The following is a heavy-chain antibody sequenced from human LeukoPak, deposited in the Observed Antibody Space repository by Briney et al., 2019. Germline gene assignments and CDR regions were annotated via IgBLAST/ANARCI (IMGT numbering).Heavy chain of an antibody. V-gene: IGHV3-21*01. Sequence: GGSLRLSCAASGFTFSSCSMNWVRQAPGKGLEWVSSISSSSSYIYYADSVKGRFTISRDNAKNSLYLQMNSLRAEDTAVYYCAREPQGEADYWGQGTLVTVSS. D-gene: IGHD3-10*01. CDR3: AREPQGEADY. J-gene: IGHJ4*02. CDR2: ISSSSSYI. CDR1: GFTFSSCS.